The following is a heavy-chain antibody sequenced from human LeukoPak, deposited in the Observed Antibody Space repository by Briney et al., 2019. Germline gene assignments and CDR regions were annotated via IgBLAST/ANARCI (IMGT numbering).Heavy chain of an antibody. CDR3: ARDIVVVPAAIRLGNDAFDI. V-gene: IGHV1-18*01. Sequence: GASVKVSCKASGYTFTSYGISWVRQAPGQGLEWMGWISAYNGNTNYAQKLQGRVTMTTDTSTSTAYMELRSLRSDGTAAYYCARDIVVVPAAIRLGNDAFDIWGQGTMVTVSS. D-gene: IGHD2-2*01. CDR2: ISAYNGNT. CDR1: GYTFTSYG. J-gene: IGHJ3*02.